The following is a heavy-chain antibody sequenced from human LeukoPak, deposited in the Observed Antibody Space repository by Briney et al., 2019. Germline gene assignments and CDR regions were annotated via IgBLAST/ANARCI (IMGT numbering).Heavy chain of an antibody. CDR1: GFTVSTDH. CDR2: MDNGGND. D-gene: IGHD3-22*01. Sequence: PGGSLRLSCAALGFTVSTDHMSWARQAPGMGLEWVTVMDNGGNDHYVDSVKGRFTISRDNSKNTLYLQMNSLRVEDTAMYYCAGGHSSGMIHYWGQGTLVTVSS. J-gene: IGHJ4*02. CDR3: AGGHSSGMIHY. V-gene: IGHV3-53*01.